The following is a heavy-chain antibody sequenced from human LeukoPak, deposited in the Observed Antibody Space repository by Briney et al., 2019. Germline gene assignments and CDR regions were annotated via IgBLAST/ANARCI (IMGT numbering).Heavy chain of an antibody. V-gene: IGHV4-4*02. CDR1: GGSISSSNW. CDR2: IYHSGST. Sequence: SETLSLTCAVSGGSISSSNWWSWVRQPPGKGLEWIGEIYHSGSTNYNPSLKSRVTISVDKSKNQFSLKLSSVTAADTAVYYCARERYCSGGSCYRSSGAFDYWGQGTLVTVSS. J-gene: IGHJ4*02. D-gene: IGHD2-15*01. CDR3: ARERYCSGGSCYRSSGAFDY.